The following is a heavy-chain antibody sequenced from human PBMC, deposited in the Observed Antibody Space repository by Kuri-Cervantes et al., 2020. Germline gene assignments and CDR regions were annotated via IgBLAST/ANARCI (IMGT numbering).Heavy chain of an antibody. Sequence: GESLKISCAASGFTFSSYAMNWVRQAPGKGLEWVSTIGGRDGGTKYADSVRGRFTVSRDNSKHTLYLQMNSLRAEDTAVYYCAKSDCGTTSCYVRDHWGQGTLVTVSS. CDR2: IGGRDGGT. CDR3: AKSDCGTTSCYVRDH. D-gene: IGHD2-2*01. CDR1: GFTFSSYA. J-gene: IGHJ4*02. V-gene: IGHV3-23*01.